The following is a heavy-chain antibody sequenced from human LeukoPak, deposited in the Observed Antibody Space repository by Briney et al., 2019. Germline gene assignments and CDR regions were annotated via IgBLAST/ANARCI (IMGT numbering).Heavy chain of an antibody. CDR3: ARRGTGLGATSLDY. J-gene: IGHJ4*02. CDR1: GYSFNKYW. CDR2: IYPDDSDA. D-gene: IGHD3-16*01. V-gene: IGHV5-51*01. Sequence: GESLKISCKASGYSFNKYWIVWVRQRPGKGLEWMGFIYPDDSDARYSPAFQGQVTMSVDKSVGTAHLQWSGLKASDTAVYFCARRGTGLGATSLDYWGQGSLVTVSS.